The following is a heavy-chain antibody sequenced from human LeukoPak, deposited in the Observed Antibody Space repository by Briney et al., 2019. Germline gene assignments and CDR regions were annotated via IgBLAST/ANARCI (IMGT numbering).Heavy chain of an antibody. J-gene: IGHJ1*01. V-gene: IGHV1-69*05. CDR3: ARDGDYYDSSGYYSVQH. CDR2: IIPIFGTA. CDR1: GGTFSSYA. D-gene: IGHD3-22*01. Sequence: ASVKVSCKASGGTFSSYAISWVRQAPGQGLEWMGGIIPIFGTANYAQKFQGRVTITTDESTSTAYMELSSPRSEDTAVYYCARDGDYYDSSGYYSVQHWGQGTLVTVSS.